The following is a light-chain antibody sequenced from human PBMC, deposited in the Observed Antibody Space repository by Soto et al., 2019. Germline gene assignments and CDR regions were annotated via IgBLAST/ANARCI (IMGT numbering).Light chain of an antibody. Sequence: EIVLTQFPATLSLSPGETATLSCRASQTVGTYLAWYQQKPGQAPRLLISDASNRATGVPARFRGSGSGTDFTLTISSLEPEDFAVYFCQQRNNWPRITFGQGTRLEIK. J-gene: IGKJ5*01. CDR2: DAS. CDR1: QTVGTY. CDR3: QQRNNWPRIT. V-gene: IGKV3-11*01.